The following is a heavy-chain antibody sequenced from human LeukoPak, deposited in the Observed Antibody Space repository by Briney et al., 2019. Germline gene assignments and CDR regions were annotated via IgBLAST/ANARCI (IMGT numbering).Heavy chain of an antibody. CDR1: GYTFTSYA. V-gene: IGHV1-3*01. J-gene: IGHJ6*04. CDR2: INAGNGNT. Sequence: ASVKVSCKAPGYTFTSYAMHWVRQAPGQRLEWMGWINAGNGNTKYSQKFQGRVTITRDTSASTAYMELSSLRSEDTSVYYCARAEVRGVLNYYYYGMDVWGKGTTVTVSS. D-gene: IGHD3-10*01. CDR3: ARAEVRGVLNYYYYGMDV.